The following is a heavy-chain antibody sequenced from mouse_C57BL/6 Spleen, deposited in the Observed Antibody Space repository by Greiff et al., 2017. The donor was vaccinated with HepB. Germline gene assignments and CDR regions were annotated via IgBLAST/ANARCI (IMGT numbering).Heavy chain of an antibody. CDR2: INPGSGGT. CDR1: GYAFTNYL. D-gene: IGHD1-1*01. V-gene: IGHV1-54*01. J-gene: IGHJ3*01. CDR3: ANYYGSSYGFAY. Sequence: QVQLQQSGAELVRPGTSVKVSCKASGYAFTNYLIEWVKQRPGQGLEWIGVINPGSGGTTYNEKFKGKATLTADKSSSTAYMQLSSLTSEDSAVYFCANYYGSSYGFAYWGQGTLVTVSA.